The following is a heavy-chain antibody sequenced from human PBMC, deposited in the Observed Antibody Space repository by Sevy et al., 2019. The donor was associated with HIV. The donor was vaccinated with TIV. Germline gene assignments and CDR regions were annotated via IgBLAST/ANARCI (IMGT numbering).Heavy chain of an antibody. J-gene: IGHJ5*02. V-gene: IGHV4-39*01. CDR3: ARQDSKGSRYDFWSGYYRFDWFDP. Sequence: SETLSLTCTVSGGSISSSSYYWGWIRQPPGKGLEWIGSIYYSGSTYYNPSLKSRVTISVDTSKNQFSLKLSSVTAAYTAVYYCARQDSKGSRYDFWSGYYRFDWFDPWGQGTLVTVSS. D-gene: IGHD3-3*01. CDR1: GGSISSSSYY. CDR2: IYYSGST.